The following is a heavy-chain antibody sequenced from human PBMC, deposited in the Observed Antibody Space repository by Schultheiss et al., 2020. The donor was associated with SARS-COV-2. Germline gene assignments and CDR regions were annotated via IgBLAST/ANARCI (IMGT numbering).Heavy chain of an antibody. D-gene: IGHD3-10*01. CDR2: IWYDGSNK. CDR3: AKDLVGFGEDDDY. V-gene: IGHV3-33*06. Sequence: GGSLRLSCAASGFTFSSYAMSWVRQAPGKGLEWVAVIWYDGSNKYYADSVKGRFTISRDNSKNTLYLQMNSLRAEDTAVYYCAKDLVGFGEDDDYWGQGTLVTVSS. CDR1: GFTFSSYA. J-gene: IGHJ4*02.